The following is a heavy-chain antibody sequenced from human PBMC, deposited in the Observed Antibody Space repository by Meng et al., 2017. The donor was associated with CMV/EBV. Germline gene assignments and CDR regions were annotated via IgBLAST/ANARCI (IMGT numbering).Heavy chain of an antibody. CDR1: VGTFSTFA. V-gene: IGHV1-69*12. D-gene: IGHD2-2*02. J-gene: IGHJ4*02. Sequence: QGRLLQSAAEVQKPRASVKGSCKTSVGTFSTFAISWVRQAPGECLEWMGGIIPVFETANYAERFQDRVTITADASTTTAYMELSSLRADDTALYFCARGGDSCYSDYWGQGPLVTVSS. CDR3: ARGGDSCYSDY. CDR2: IIPVFETA.